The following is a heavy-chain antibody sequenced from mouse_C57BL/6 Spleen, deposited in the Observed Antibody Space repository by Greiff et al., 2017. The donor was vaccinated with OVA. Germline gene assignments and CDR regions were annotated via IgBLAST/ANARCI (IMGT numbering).Heavy chain of an antibody. Sequence: QVQLQQPGAELVKPGASVKLSCKASGYTFTSYWMQWVKQRPGQGLEWIGEIDPSDSYTNYNQKFKGKATLTVDTSSITAYMQLSSLTSEDSAVYYCARSTKDYWGQGTTLTVSS. CDR3: ARSTKDY. V-gene: IGHV1-50*01. D-gene: IGHD1-3*01. J-gene: IGHJ2*01. CDR2: IDPSDSYT. CDR1: GYTFTSYW.